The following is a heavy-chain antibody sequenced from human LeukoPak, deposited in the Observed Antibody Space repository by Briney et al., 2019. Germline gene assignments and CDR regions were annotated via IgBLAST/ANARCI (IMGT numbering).Heavy chain of an antibody. Sequence: SETLSLTCAVYGGSFSGYYWSWIRQPPGKGLEWIGEINHSGSTNYNPSLKSRVTISVDTSKNQFSLKLSSVTAADTAVYYCASSLIGNAARNSFDIWGRGTMVTVSS. D-gene: IGHD1-1*01. CDR1: GGSFSGYY. CDR2: INHSGST. J-gene: IGHJ3*02. CDR3: ASSLIGNAARNSFDI. V-gene: IGHV4-34*01.